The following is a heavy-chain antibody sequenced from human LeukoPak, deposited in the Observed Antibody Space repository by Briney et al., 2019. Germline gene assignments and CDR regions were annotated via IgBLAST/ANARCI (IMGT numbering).Heavy chain of an antibody. V-gene: IGHV1-46*01. J-gene: IGHJ3*02. CDR3: ARARPQGYGDYDDAFDI. CDR2: INPSGGST. D-gene: IGHD4-17*01. Sequence: ASVKVSCKASGYTFTSYYMHWVRQAPGQGLEWMGIINPSGGSTSYAQKFQGRVTMTRDTSTSTVYIELSSLRSEDTAVYYCARARPQGYGDYDDAFDIWGQGTMVTVSS. CDR1: GYTFTSYY.